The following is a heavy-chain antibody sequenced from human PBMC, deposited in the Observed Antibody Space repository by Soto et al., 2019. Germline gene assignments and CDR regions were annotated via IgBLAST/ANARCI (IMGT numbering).Heavy chain of an antibody. CDR1: GGSISSGGYS. CDR3: ARGVTSRRGSGWFHFYY. Sequence: PSETLSLTCAVSGGSISSGGYSWSWIRQPPGNVFVFIWFIFYTCSTFFNFSLKSRVTISVDRSKNQFFFKLTSMSAADTAFYFCARGVTSRRGSGWFHFYYWGQGTLVTVSS. J-gene: IGHJ4*02. V-gene: IGHV4-30-2*01. CDR2: IFYTCST. D-gene: IGHD6-19*01.